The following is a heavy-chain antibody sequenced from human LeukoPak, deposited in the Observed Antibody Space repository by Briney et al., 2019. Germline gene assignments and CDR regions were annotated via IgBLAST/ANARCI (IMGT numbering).Heavy chain of an antibody. D-gene: IGHD6-13*01. J-gene: IGHJ6*02. CDR2: IVSSGDTT. Sequence: GESLRLACEASGFRFSDYYMTWIRQAPGMGLGWISYIVSSGDTTYYADSVKGRFTISRDNAKNSLYLQMNRLRAEDTAVYYCARGDSSSWYVGYHILDVWGQGTTVTVS. V-gene: IGHV3-11*01. CDR3: ARGDSSSWYVGYHILDV. CDR1: GFRFSDYY.